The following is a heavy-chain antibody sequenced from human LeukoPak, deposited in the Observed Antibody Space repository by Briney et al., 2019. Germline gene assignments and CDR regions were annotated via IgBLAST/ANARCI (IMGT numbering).Heavy chain of an antibody. CDR2: IYYSGST. Sequence: SETLSLTCSVSGGSISSYYWSWIRQPPGKGLEWIGYIYYSGSTNYNPSLKSRVTISVDTSKNQFSLKLSSVTAADTAVCYCARHAPMTTYDYWGQGTLVTVSS. CDR1: GGSISSYY. CDR3: ARHAPMTTYDY. D-gene: IGHD4-11*01. J-gene: IGHJ4*02. V-gene: IGHV4-59*08.